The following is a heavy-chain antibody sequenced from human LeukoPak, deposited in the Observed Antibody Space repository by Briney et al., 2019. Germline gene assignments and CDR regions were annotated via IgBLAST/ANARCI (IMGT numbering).Heavy chain of an antibody. CDR2: IYYSGST. CDR3: ARGRYGWLPFDY. V-gene: IGHV4-59*01. CDR1: GGSMTSYY. D-gene: IGHD3-16*01. Sequence: SETLSLTCTVSGGSMTSYYWSWIRQPPGKGLEWIGYIYYSGSTNYNPSLKSRVTISVDTSKNQFTLKLSSVTAADTAVYYCARGRYGWLPFDYWGQGTLVTVSS. J-gene: IGHJ4*02.